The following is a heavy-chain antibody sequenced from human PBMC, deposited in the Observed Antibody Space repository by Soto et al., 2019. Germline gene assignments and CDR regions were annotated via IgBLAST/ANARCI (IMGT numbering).Heavy chain of an antibody. CDR3: AGESEGNDY. CDR2: ISYDGSNK. Sequence: QVQVVESGGGVVQLGRSLRLSCATSGFTFSSYAMHWVRQAPGKGLEWVAIISYDGSNKYYADSAKGRFTISRDNSKNTLYLQMNSLRIEDTAVYYCAGESEGNDYWGQGTLVTVSS. CDR1: GFTFSSYA. J-gene: IGHJ4*02. V-gene: IGHV3-30-3*01.